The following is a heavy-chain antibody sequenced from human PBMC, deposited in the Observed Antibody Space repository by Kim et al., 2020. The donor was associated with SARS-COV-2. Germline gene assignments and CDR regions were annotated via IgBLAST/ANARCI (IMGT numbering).Heavy chain of an antibody. D-gene: IGHD3-10*01. Sequence: GGSLRLSCAASGFTFSSYAMHWVRQAPGKGLEWVAVISYDGSNKYYADSVKGRFTISRDNSKNTLYLQMNSLRAEDTAVYYCASLYGSGSWYWGQGTLVTVSS. V-gene: IGHV3-30-3*01. CDR2: ISYDGSNK. CDR3: ASLYGSGSWY. J-gene: IGHJ4*02. CDR1: GFTFSSYA.